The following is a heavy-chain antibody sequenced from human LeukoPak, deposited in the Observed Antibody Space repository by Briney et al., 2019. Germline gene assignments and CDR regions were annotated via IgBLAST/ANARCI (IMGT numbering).Heavy chain of an antibody. CDR2: INHSGST. V-gene: IGHV4-34*01. CDR3: ARGRLAAAYFDY. D-gene: IGHD6-13*01. Sequence: PSETLSLTCAVYGGPFSGYYWSWIRQPPGKGLEWIGEINHSGSTNYNPSLKSRVTISVDTSKNQFSLKLSSVTAADTAVYYCARGRLAAAYFDYWGQGTLVTVSS. J-gene: IGHJ4*02. CDR1: GGPFSGYY.